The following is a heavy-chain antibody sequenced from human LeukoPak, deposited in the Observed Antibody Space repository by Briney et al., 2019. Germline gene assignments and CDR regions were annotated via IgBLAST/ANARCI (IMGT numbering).Heavy chain of an antibody. Sequence: ASVKVSCKASGYTFTSNYMHWVRQAPEQGLEWMGIINPSGGSTSYAQKFQGRVTMTRDTSTSTVYMELSSLRSEDTAVYYCARVGDIVGATTPYDDFDIWGQGTMVTVSS. D-gene: IGHD1-26*01. CDR3: ARVGDIVGATTPYDDFDI. CDR1: GYTFTSNY. J-gene: IGHJ3*02. V-gene: IGHV1-46*01. CDR2: INPSGGST.